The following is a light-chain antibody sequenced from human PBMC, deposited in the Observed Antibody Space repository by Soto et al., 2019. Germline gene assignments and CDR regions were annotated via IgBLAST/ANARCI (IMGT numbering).Light chain of an antibody. Sequence: DIQMTQSPSSLSASVGDRVTITCRASQRISTYLNWFQHKSGRAPKLLIYTSSSVNSGVSSRFRGSGSGTDFTLTINDVQPEDSATYYCQQSYSSLVTFGAGTKVDIK. CDR1: QRISTY. CDR2: TSS. J-gene: IGKJ4*01. V-gene: IGKV1-39*01. CDR3: QQSYSSLVT.